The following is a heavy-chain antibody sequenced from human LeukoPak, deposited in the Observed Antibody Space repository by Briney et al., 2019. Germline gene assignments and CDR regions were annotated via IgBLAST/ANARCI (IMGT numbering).Heavy chain of an antibody. CDR1: GGSISSSSYY. CDR2: IYYSGST. Sequence: PSETLSLTCTVSGGSISSSSYYWGWIRQPPGKGLGWIGSIYYSGSTYYNPSLKSRVTISVDTSKNQFSLKLSSVTAADTAVYYCARGSAALGEFDPWGQGTLVTVSS. CDR3: ARGSAALGEFDP. J-gene: IGHJ5*02. D-gene: IGHD6-13*01. V-gene: IGHV4-39*07.